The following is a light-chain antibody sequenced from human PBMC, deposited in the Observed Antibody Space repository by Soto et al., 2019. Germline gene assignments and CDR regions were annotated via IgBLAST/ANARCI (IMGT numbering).Light chain of an antibody. Sequence: EIVLTQSTGTLSLSPGERSTRSRRASQSVSNNYLAWYQQKPGQDPRLLIYGESNRATGIPDRFSGSGSGTDFTLTISRLEPEDFAVYYCPQYGSSGTVGQGTKVEIK. CDR1: QSVSNNY. CDR3: PQYGSSGT. CDR2: GES. V-gene: IGKV3-20*01. J-gene: IGKJ1*01.